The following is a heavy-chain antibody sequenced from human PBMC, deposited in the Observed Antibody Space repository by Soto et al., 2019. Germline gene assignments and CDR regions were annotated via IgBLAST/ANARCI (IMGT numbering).Heavy chain of an antibody. CDR3: TRDGDGRMTTNPYYYYGMDV. J-gene: IGHJ6*02. V-gene: IGHV4-59*01. CDR1: GGSISGYY. D-gene: IGHD2-21*02. CDR2: VYYSGGA. Sequence: SETLSLTCTVSGGSISGYYWSWIRQPPGRGLEWIGNVYYSGGAKYNPSVKRRVSISVDTSKNQFSLNLSSVTAADTAVYYCTRDGDGRMTTNPYYYYGMDVWGPGITVTVSS.